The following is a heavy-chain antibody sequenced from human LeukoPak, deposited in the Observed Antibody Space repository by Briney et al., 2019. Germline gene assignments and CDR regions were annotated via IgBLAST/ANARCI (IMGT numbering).Heavy chain of an antibody. V-gene: IGHV1-2*02. D-gene: IGHD2-2*02. CDR3: ARGCSSTSCYTRNWFDP. J-gene: IGHJ5*02. Sequence: ASVKLSCKASGQTSTGYYMHSVREAPGQGLGWMGWINPNSGGTNYAQKFQGRVTMTRDTSISTAYMELSRLRSDDTAVYYCARGCSSTSCYTRNWFDPWGQGTLVTVSS. CDR2: INPNSGGT. CDR1: GQTSTGYY.